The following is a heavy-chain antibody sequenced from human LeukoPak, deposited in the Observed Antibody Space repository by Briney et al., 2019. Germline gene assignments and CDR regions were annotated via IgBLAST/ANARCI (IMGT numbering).Heavy chain of an antibody. J-gene: IGHJ4*02. V-gene: IGHV1-46*01. Sequence: ASVKVSCKASGYTFTSYYMHWVRQAPGQGLEWMGIINPSGGSTSYAQKFQGRVTMTRDMSTSTVYMELSSLRSEDTAVYYCAKDPGYGSGRTSAFDYWGQGTLVTVSS. CDR2: INPSGGST. CDR3: AKDPGYGSGRTSAFDY. D-gene: IGHD3-10*01. CDR1: GYTFTSYY.